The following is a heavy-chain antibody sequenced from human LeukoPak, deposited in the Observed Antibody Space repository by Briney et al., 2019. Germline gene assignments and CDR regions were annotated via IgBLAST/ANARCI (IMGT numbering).Heavy chain of an antibody. CDR2: ISSSSSYI. D-gene: IGHD3-10*01. V-gene: IGHV3-21*04. Sequence: AGGSLRLSCAASGFTFSSYSMNWVRQAPGKGLEWVSSISSSSSYIYYADSVKGRFTISRDNAKNSLYLQMNSLRAEDTAVFYCAKNFGSGTYYNYFDSWGQGTLVTVSS. J-gene: IGHJ4*02. CDR1: GFTFSSYS. CDR3: AKNFGSGTYYNYFDS.